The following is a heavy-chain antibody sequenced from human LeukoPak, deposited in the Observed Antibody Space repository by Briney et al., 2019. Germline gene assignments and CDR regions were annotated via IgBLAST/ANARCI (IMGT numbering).Heavy chain of an antibody. V-gene: IGHV4-34*01. CDR3: ARYPFDGYNYYFDY. J-gene: IGHJ4*02. CDR2: INHSGST. Sequence: KPSETLSLTCAVYGGSFSGYYWSWIRQPPGKGLEWIGEINHSGSTNYNPSLKSRVSISVDTSKNQFSLRLSSVTAADTAVYYCARYPFDGYNYYFDYWGQGTLVTVSS. D-gene: IGHD5-24*01. CDR1: GGSFSGYY.